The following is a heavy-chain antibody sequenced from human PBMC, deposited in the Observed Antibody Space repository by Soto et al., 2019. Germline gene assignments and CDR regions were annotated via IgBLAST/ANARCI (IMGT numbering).Heavy chain of an antibody. Sequence: PSETLSLTCTVSGGSISSSSYYWGWIRQPPGKGLEWIGSIYYSGSTYYNPSLKSRVTISVDTSKNQFSLKLSSVTAADTAVYYCASPGYYYDSSGNDPPTFFDYWGQGTLVTVSS. J-gene: IGHJ4*02. D-gene: IGHD3-22*01. CDR2: IYYSGST. CDR1: GGSISSSSYY. CDR3: ASPGYYYDSSGNDPPTFFDY. V-gene: IGHV4-39*01.